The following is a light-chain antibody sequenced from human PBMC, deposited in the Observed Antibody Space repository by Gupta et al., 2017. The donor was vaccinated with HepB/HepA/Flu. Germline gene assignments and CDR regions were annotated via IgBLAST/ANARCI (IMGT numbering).Light chain of an antibody. V-gene: IGKV1-39*01. J-gene: IGKJ4*01. Sequence: DIQMTQSPSSLSASVGDRVTITCRASQRISIYLNWYQQRPGKAPKLLIYAASSLQSGVPSRFSGSGSGTDFTHTISSLQPEDFATYYCQQSYNTPASAFGGGTRVEIK. CDR2: AAS. CDR1: QRISIY. CDR3: QQSYNTPASA.